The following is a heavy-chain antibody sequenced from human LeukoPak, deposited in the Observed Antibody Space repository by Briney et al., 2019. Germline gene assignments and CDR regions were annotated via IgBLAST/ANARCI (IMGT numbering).Heavy chain of an antibody. CDR2: ISGSGGST. CDR3: AKGGLRYFDWLLIFDY. Sequence: GGSLRLSCAASGFTFSSYAMHWVRQAPGKGLEWVSAISGSGGSTYYADSVKGRFTISRDNSKNTLYLQMNSLRAEDTAVYYCAKGGLRYFDWLLIFDYWGQGTLVTVSS. CDR1: GFTFSSYA. D-gene: IGHD3-9*01. V-gene: IGHV3-23*01. J-gene: IGHJ4*02.